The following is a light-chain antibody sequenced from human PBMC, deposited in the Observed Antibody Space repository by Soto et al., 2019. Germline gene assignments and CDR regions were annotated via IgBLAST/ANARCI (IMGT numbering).Light chain of an antibody. CDR3: QQSYSTRWT. CDR2: AAS. J-gene: IGKJ1*01. CDR1: QTTSHY. Sequence: DIQMTQSPSSLSASVGDRVTITCRASQTTSHYLNWYQEKPRKAPKLLIYAASSLQSGVPSRFSGSGSGTDFTLTISSLQPEDFATYYCQQSYSTRWTFGQGTKVEIK. V-gene: IGKV1-39*01.